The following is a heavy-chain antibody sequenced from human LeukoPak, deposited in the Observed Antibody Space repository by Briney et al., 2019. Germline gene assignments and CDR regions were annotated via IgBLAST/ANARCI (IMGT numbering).Heavy chain of an antibody. CDR1: RFTFDEYG. V-gene: IGHV3-20*04. CDR3: ASGQLGRYYYYYYMDV. D-gene: IGHD6-6*01. Sequence: PGGSLRLSCAASRFTFDEYGMSWVRQTAGKGLEWVSGINWNGRSIGYADSVKGRFTISRDNAKNSLYLQMNSLRAEDTAVYYCASGQLGRYYYYYYMDVWGKGTTVTVSS. CDR2: INWNGRSI. J-gene: IGHJ6*03.